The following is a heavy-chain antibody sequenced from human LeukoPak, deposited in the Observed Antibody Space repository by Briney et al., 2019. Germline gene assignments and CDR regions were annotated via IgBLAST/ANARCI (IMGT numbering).Heavy chain of an antibody. CDR2: IYSGGGT. CDR1: GFTVSGNY. J-gene: IGHJ4*02. CDR3: ARVRGYYDTSGLDY. Sequence: PGGSLRLSCAASGFTVSGNYMSWVRQAPGKGLEWVSVIYSGGGTYYADSVRGRFTLSRDNSKNTLFLQMNSLRAEDTAVYYCARVRGYYDTSGLDYWGQGTLVTVSS. V-gene: IGHV3-53*01. D-gene: IGHD3-22*01.